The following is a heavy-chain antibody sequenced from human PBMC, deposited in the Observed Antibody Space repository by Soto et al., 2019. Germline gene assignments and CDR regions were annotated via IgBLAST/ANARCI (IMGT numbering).Heavy chain of an antibody. CDR2: IYYSGST. J-gene: IGHJ4*02. CDR3: ARDGDYYDSSGYYWRYFDY. CDR1: GGYIRSGDCY. V-gene: IGHV4-30-4*01. D-gene: IGHD3-22*01. Sequence: PLETLSLTCTVSGGYIRSGDCYWSWIRQPPGKGLEWIGYIYYSGSTYYNPSLKSRVTISVDTSKNQFSLKLSSVTAADTAVYYCARDGDYYDSSGYYWRYFDYWGQGTLVTVSS.